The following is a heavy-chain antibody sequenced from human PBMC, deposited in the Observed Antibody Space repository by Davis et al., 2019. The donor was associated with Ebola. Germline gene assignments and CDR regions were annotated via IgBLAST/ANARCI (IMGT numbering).Heavy chain of an antibody. V-gene: IGHV1-2*06. Sequence: AASVKVSCKASGYTFSAYYIHWVRQAPGKGLEWLGRINPDSGATKSAQKFQGRVTMTRDTFHSTAYMELRSLSSDDTAVDYCARGGRSDVNNWFDPWGQGTLVTVPA. D-gene: IGHD1-26*01. CDR2: INPDSGAT. CDR3: ARGGRSDVNNWFDP. CDR1: GYTFSAYY. J-gene: IGHJ5*02.